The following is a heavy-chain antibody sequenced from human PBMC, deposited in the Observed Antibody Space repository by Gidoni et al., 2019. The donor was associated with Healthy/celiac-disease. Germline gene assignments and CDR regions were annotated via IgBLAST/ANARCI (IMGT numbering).Heavy chain of an antibody. CDR3: AKESGDTIFGVEDAFDI. Sequence: EVPLLESGGGLVQPGGSLRLSCAAPGFTFSRSAMSGVRQAPGKGLEWVSAISGSGGSTYYADSVKGRFTISRDNSKNTLYLQMNSLRAEDTAVYYCAKESGDTIFGVEDAFDIWGQGTMVTVSS. CDR2: ISGSGGST. V-gene: IGHV3-23*01. CDR1: GFTFSRSA. D-gene: IGHD3-3*01. J-gene: IGHJ3*02.